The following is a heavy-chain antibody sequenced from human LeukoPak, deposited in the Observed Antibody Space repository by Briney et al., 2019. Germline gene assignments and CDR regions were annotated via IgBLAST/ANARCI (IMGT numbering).Heavy chain of an antibody. Sequence: SQTLSLTCTVSGGSISSGSYYWSWIRQPAGKGLEWIGRIYTSGSTNYNPSLKSRVTISVDTSKNQFSLRLSSVTAADTAVYYCARDGYSGNDGLWGQGTLVTVSS. CDR2: IYTSGST. D-gene: IGHD5-12*01. J-gene: IGHJ4*02. CDR1: GGSISSGSYY. V-gene: IGHV4-61*02. CDR3: ARDGYSGNDGL.